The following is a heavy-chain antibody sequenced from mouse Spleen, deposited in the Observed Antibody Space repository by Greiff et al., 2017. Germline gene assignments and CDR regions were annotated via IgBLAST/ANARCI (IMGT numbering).Heavy chain of an antibody. Sequence: QVQLKQSGPGLVQPSQSLSITCTVSGFSLTSYGVHWVRQSPGKGLEWLGVIWSGGSTDYNAAFISRLSISKDNSKSQVFFKMNSLQADDTAIYYCARNGNYGGYFDVWGAGTTVTVSS. CDR2: IWSGGST. CDR1: GFSLTSYG. D-gene: IGHD2-1*01. CDR3: ARNGNYGGYFDV. J-gene: IGHJ1*01. V-gene: IGHV2-2*01.